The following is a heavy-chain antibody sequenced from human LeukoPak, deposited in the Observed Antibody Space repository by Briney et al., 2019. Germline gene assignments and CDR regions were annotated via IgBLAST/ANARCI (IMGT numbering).Heavy chain of an antibody. J-gene: IGHJ6*02. V-gene: IGHV3-23*01. Sequence: GGSLRLSCAASGFTFSSYAMTWVRRAPGKGLEWVSLISGSGGNTYYADSVKGRFTISRDNSKNTLSLQMNSLRAEDTAVYYCAKDVRVGGGGMDVWGQGTPVTVSS. D-gene: IGHD1-26*01. CDR3: AKDVRVGGGGMDV. CDR2: ISGSGGNT. CDR1: GFTFSSYA.